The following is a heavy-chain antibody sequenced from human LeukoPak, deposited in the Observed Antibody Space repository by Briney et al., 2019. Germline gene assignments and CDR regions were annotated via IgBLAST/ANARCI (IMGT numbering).Heavy chain of an antibody. Sequence: GGSLRLSCAASGFTFSTYAMSWVRQAPGEGLEWVSVISGSGGSTYYADSVKGRFTISRDNSQNTLFLQMNSLRAEDTAVYSCAKDPRHSYGYWGQGTLVTVPS. V-gene: IGHV3-23*01. D-gene: IGHD5-18*01. CDR1: GFTFSTYA. CDR3: AKDPRHSYGY. CDR2: ISGSGGST. J-gene: IGHJ4*02.